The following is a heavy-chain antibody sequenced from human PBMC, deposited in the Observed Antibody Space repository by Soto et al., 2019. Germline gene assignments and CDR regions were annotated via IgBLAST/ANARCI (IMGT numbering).Heavy chain of an antibody. CDR2: INHSGST. CDR3: ARALWVEMATISEGYYFDY. Sequence: SETLSLTCAVYGGSFSGYYWSWIRQPPGKGLEWIGEINHSGSTNYNPSLKSRVTISVDTSKNQFSLKLSSVTAADTAVYYCARALWVEMATISEGYYFDYWGQGTLVTVSS. D-gene: IGHD5-12*01. J-gene: IGHJ4*02. V-gene: IGHV4-34*01. CDR1: GGSFSGYY.